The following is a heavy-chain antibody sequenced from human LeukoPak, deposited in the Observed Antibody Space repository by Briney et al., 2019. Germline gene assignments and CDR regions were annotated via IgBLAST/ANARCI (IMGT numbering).Heavy chain of an antibody. CDR1: GYTFTSYG. Sequence: ASVKVSCKASGYTFTSYGINWVRQATGQGLEWMVWMNPNSGNTGYAQKFQGRVTMTRDTSISTACMELSSLRSEDTAVYYCAKRGDFWSGYYTDYYYYMDVWGKGTTVTVSS. V-gene: IGHV1-8*01. J-gene: IGHJ6*03. D-gene: IGHD3-3*01. CDR2: MNPNSGNT. CDR3: AKRGDFWSGYYTDYYYYMDV.